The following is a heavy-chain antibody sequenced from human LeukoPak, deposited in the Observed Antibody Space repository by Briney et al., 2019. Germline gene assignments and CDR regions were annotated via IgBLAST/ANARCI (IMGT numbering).Heavy chain of an antibody. CDR3: ARHAPSGPQDAFDI. CDR2: IYPGDSYT. CDR1: GYIFTSYC. Sequence: GESLKVSCKGSGYIFTSYCICCVRHMPGKVREWRGIIYPGDSYTRYSPCFQGQVTISADKSISTAYLQCSSLKASDTAMYYCARHAPSGPQDAFDIWGQGTMVTVSS. J-gene: IGHJ3*02. V-gene: IGHV5-51*01.